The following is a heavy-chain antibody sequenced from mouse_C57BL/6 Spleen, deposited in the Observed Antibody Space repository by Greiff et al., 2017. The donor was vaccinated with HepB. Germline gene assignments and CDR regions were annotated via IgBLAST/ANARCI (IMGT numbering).Heavy chain of an antibody. CDR1: GYAFSSSW. J-gene: IGHJ4*01. V-gene: IGHV1-82*01. D-gene: IGHD2-4*01. CDR2: IYPGDGDT. CDR3: AMGNDYDRIMGY. Sequence: VQGVESGPELVKPGASVKISCKASGYAFSSSWMNWVKQRPGKGLEWIGRIYPGDGDTNYNGKFKGKATLTADKSSSTAYMQLSSLTSEDSAVSFCAMGNDYDRIMGYWGQGTSVTVSS.